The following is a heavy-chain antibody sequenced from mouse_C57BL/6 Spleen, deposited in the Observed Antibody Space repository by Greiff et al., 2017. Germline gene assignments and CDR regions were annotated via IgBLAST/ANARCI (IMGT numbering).Heavy chain of an antibody. V-gene: IGHV14-4*01. CDR2: IDPENGDT. CDR3: TTWRQLRPLDY. J-gene: IGHJ2*01. Sequence: VQLKESGAELVRPGASVKLSCTASGFNIKDDYMHWVKQRPEQGLEWIGWIDPENGDTEYASKFQGKATITADTSSNTAYLQLSSLTSEDTAVYYCTTWRQLRPLDYWGQGTTLTVSS. D-gene: IGHD3-2*02. CDR1: GFNIKDDY.